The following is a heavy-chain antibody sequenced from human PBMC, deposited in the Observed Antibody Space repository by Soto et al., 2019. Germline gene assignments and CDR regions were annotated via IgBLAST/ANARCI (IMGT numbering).Heavy chain of an antibody. CDR2: IWYDGSNK. Sequence: GGSLRLSCAASGFTFSNYGIHWVRQAPGKGLEWVAVIWYDGSNKYYADSVKGRFTISRDNSKKTLYLQMNSLRAEDTAVYYCARGLSTTNCYFDYWGQGTLVTVSS. V-gene: IGHV3-33*01. J-gene: IGHJ4*02. CDR1: GFTFSNYG. D-gene: IGHD2-2*01. CDR3: ARGLSTTNCYFDY.